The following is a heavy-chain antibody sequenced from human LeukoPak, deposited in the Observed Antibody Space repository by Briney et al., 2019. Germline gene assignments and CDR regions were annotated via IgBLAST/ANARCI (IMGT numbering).Heavy chain of an antibody. CDR1: GVSISSYY. V-gene: IGHV4-59*08. CDR2: IYYSGST. D-gene: IGHD6-19*01. J-gene: IGHJ4*02. CDR3: ARQTAVAGNFDY. Sequence: KPSETLSLTCTVSGVSISSYYWSWIRQPPGKGLEWIGYIYYSGSTNYNPSLKSRVTISVDTSKNQFSLKLSSVTAADTAVYYCARQTAVAGNFDYWGQGTLVTVSS.